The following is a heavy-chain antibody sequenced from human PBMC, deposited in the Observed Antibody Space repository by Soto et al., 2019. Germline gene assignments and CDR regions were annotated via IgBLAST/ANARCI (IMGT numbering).Heavy chain of an antibody. Sequence: GSLRLSCAASGFTFSRSWMSWVRQAPGKGPEWVANINEDGSQKDYVDSVKGRFTISRDNAKNSLYLQMNSLRGEETALYYCAXGGYSXRSCYYYGMDVWGQGTTVTVSS. CDR2: INEDGSQK. CDR1: GFTFSRSW. J-gene: IGHJ6*02. D-gene: IGHD5-18*01. V-gene: IGHV3-7*01. CDR3: AXGGYSXRSCYYYGMDV.